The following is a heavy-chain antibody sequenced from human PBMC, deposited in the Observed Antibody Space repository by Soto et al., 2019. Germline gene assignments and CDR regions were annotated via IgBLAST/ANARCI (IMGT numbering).Heavy chain of an antibody. D-gene: IGHD1-1*01. CDR2: ISGSGSNT. V-gene: IGHV3-23*01. J-gene: IGHJ4*02. Sequence: EVQLLESGGGLVQPGGSLRLSCAASGFTFIKYAMTWVRQSPGKGLGWVAGISGSGSNTVYADSVKGRFTISRDNSKNTLYLQINSLRGDDTAVYYCARDSVPPMEYWGQGTLVTVSS. CDR1: GFTFIKYA. CDR3: ARDSVPPMEY.